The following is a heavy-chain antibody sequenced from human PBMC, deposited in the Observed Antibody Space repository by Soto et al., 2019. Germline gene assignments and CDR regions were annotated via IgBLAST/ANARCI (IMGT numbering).Heavy chain of an antibody. J-gene: IGHJ4*02. D-gene: IGHD1-26*01. V-gene: IGHV1-69*06. Sequence: QVQLVQSGAEVKKPGSSVKVSCETSGGTFSTYSIVWVRQAPGEGLEWMGGIIPIFGTANYAQKFQDRVTITADKSTNTAFMELSSLKSEDTAMYYCASSSGNNYGVGTNYYFDYWGQGTLVTVSS. CDR2: IIPIFGTA. CDR3: ASSSGNNYGVGTNYYFDY. CDR1: GGTFSTYS.